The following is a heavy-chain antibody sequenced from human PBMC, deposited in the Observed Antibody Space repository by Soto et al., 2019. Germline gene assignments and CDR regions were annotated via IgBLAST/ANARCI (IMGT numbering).Heavy chain of an antibody. V-gene: IGHV4-59*01. J-gene: IGHJ4*02. CDR3: ARDHPHSYGIYYFDY. CDR2: IYYSGST. CDR1: GGSISSYY. Sequence: SETLSLTCTVSGGSISSYYWSWIRQPPGKGLEWIGYIYYSGSTNYNPSLKSRVTISVDKSKNHFSLKLSSVTAADTAVYYCARDHPHSYGIYYFDYWGQGTLVTVSS. D-gene: IGHD5-18*01.